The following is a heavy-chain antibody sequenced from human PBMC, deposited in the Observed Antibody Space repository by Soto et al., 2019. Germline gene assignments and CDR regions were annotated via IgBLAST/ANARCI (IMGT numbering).Heavy chain of an antibody. CDR3: ARALYSSGWYSEYFQH. J-gene: IGHJ1*01. CDR1: GGTFSSYT. V-gene: IGHV1-69*02. D-gene: IGHD6-19*01. Sequence: QVQLVQSGAEVKKPGSSVKVSCKASGGTFSSYTISWVRQAPGQGLEWMGRIIPILGIANYAQKFQGRVTITADKSTSTAYMELSSLRSEDTAVYYCARALYSSGWYSEYFQHWGQGTLVTVSS. CDR2: IIPILGIA.